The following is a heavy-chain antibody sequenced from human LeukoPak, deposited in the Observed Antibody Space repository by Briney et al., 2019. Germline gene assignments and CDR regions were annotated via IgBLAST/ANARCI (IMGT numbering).Heavy chain of an antibody. Sequence: GGSLRLSCAASGFTFSHYGMHWVRQTPGAGLEWVAVIWSDGSDKYYAKSVKGRFTISRDNSKNSLFLQMNSLRAEDTAVYYCAKDAQRGFDYSDSLQNWGQGILVTVSS. J-gene: IGHJ1*01. V-gene: IGHV3-33*06. D-gene: IGHD4-11*01. CDR2: IWSDGSDK. CDR3: AKDAQRGFDYSDSLQN. CDR1: GFTFSHYG.